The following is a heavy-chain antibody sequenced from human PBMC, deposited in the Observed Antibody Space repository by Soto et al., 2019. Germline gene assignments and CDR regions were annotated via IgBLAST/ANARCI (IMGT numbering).Heavy chain of an antibody. Sequence: GGSLRLSCAASGFTFNTYTMNWVRQASGKGLEWVSIISSSNGYIYYTDAMRGRFTISRDNAKNSVLLQMNRLRVEDTAVYYCTRDRAGSTRAYHDGRDVWGQGTTVTASS. CDR2: ISSSNGYI. D-gene: IGHD2-2*01. CDR1: GFTFNTYT. CDR3: TRDRAGSTRAYHDGRDV. J-gene: IGHJ6*02. V-gene: IGHV3-21*01.